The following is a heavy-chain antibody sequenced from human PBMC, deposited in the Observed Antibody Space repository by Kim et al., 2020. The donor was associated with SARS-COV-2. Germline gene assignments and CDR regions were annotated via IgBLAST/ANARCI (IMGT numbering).Heavy chain of an antibody. Sequence: SETLSLTCTVSGGSISSYYWSWIRQPAGKGLEWIGRIYTSGSTNYNPSLKSRVTMSVDTSKNQFSLKLSSVTAADTAVYYCARDQSSSGWTNYYYYGMDVWGQGTTVTVSS. J-gene: IGHJ6*02. CDR3: ARDQSSSGWTNYYYYGMDV. CDR2: IYTSGST. CDR1: GGSISSYY. V-gene: IGHV4-4*07. D-gene: IGHD6-19*01.